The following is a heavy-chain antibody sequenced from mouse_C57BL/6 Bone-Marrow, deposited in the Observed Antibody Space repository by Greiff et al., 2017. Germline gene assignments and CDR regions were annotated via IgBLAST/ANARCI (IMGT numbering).Heavy chain of an antibody. CDR2: MHPNGGSP. Sequence: QVQLKQPGAELVKPGDSVKLSCKASGYTFTNYWMHWVKQRPGQGLEWIGMMHPNGGSPDYNEKFKREATLSVDKSSRTAYMELSSLTSEDSAVYYCARSYDYDDYTMDYWGQGTSVTVSS. CDR3: ARSYDYDDYTMDY. D-gene: IGHD2-4*01. J-gene: IGHJ4*01. CDR1: GYTFTNYW. V-gene: IGHV1-64*01.